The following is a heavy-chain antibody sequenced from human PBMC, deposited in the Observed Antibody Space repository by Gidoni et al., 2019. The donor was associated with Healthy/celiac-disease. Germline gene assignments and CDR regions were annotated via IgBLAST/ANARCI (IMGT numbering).Heavy chain of an antibody. J-gene: IGHJ4*02. D-gene: IGHD1-26*01. CDR3: ATIVPTGYYFDY. V-gene: IGHV4-38-2*02. CDR1: GYSISSDYY. Sequence: TCTVSGYSISSDYYWGWFRQPPGKGLEWVGSIYHSGSTYYNPSLKSRVTISVDTSKNHFSLKLSSVTAADTAVYYCATIVPTGYYFDYWGQGTLVTVSS. CDR2: IYHSGST.